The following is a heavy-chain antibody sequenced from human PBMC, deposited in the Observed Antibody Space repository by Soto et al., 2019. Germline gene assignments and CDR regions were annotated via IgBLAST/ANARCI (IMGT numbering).Heavy chain of an antibody. CDR2: IYYSGST. CDR1: GGSISSYY. D-gene: IGHD6-13*01. J-gene: IGHJ5*02. Sequence: SETLSLTCTVSGGSISSYYWSWIRQPPGKGLEWIGSIYYSGSTYYNPSLKSRVTISVDTSKNQFSLKLSSVTAADTAVYYCARHSGYSSRNNWFDPWGQGTLVTVSS. V-gene: IGHV4-39*01. CDR3: ARHSGYSSRNNWFDP.